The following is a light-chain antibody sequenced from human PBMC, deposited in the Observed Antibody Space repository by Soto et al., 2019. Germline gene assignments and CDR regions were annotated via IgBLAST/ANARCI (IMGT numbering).Light chain of an antibody. Sequence: QSALTQPRSVSGSPGQSVTISCTGTSSDVGGYNYVSWYQQHPGKAPKLMIYDVSKRPSGVPDRFSGSKSGNTASLTISWLQALDEAEYYRCSYAGSYYVFGTGTKLTVL. CDR3: CSYAGSYYV. CDR1: SSDVGGYNY. CDR2: DVS. J-gene: IGLJ1*01. V-gene: IGLV2-11*01.